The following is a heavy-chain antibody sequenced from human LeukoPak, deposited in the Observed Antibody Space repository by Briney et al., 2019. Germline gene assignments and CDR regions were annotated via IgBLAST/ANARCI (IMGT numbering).Heavy chain of an antibody. V-gene: IGHV3-23*01. CDR3: AKAYGSGNWDD. CDR1: GFTFSSYA. CDR2: ISGSGGST. Sequence: HPGGFRRLSCAASGFTFSSYAMSWGRQAPGKGLEWVSAISGSGGSTYYADSVKGRFTISRDNSKNTLYLQMNSLRAEDTAVYYCAKAYGSGNWDDCGQGTVDSLSS. J-gene: IGHJ4*02. D-gene: IGHD3-10*01.